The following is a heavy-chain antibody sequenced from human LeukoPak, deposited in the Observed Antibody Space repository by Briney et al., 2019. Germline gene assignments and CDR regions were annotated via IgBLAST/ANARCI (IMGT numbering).Heavy chain of an antibody. CDR2: IYSGGST. CDR3: ARVDAMVTGGAFDI. J-gene: IGHJ3*02. V-gene: IGHV3-66*02. CDR1: GFTVSSNY. Sequence: PGGSLTLSCAASGFTVSSNYMSWVRQARGKGLEWVSVIYSGGSTYYADSVKGRFTISRDNSKNTLYLQMNNLRAEDTAVYYCARVDAMVTGGAFDIWGQGTMVTVSS. D-gene: IGHD5-18*01.